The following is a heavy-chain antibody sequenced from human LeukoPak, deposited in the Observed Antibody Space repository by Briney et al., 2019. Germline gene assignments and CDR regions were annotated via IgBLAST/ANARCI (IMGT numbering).Heavy chain of an antibody. CDR2: IIPIFGKA. J-gene: IGHJ4*02. CDR3: ATPKYYYDSSGPFDY. CDR1: RGSFSSYA. V-gene: IGHV1-69*05. Sequence: SVKVSCKASRGSFSSYAISWVRQAPGQGLEWMGRIIPIFGKASYAQKFQGRVTITTDESTSTAYMELSSLRSEDTAVYYCATPKYYYDSSGPFDYWGQGTLVTVSS. D-gene: IGHD3-22*01.